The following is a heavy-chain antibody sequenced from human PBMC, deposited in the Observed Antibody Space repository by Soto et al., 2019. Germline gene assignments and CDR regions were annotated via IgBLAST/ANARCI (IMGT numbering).Heavy chain of an antibody. Sequence: PVKVSCKASGGTFRSYAISWVRQAPGQGLEWMGGIIPIFGTANYAQKFQGRVTITADESTSTAYMELSSLRSEDTAVYYCARRGSRYYYGMDVWGQGTTVTVSS. CDR1: GGTFRSYA. CDR2: IIPIFGTA. J-gene: IGHJ6*02. D-gene: IGHD3-10*01. V-gene: IGHV1-69*13. CDR3: ARRGSRYYYGMDV.